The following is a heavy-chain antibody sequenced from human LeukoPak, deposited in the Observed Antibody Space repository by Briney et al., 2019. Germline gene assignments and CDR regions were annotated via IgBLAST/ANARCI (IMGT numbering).Heavy chain of an antibody. CDR2: IYHTGAT. J-gene: IGHJ5*02. CDR1: GYSISSGYF. D-gene: IGHD3-9*01. CDR3: ARDLGLTISANWFDP. V-gene: IGHV4-38-2*02. Sequence: SETLSLTCAVSGYSISSGYFWVWIRQPPGKGLEWIGSIYHTGATYYNPSFRSPVTISVDTSKNQFSLEVNSVTAADTAVYYCARDLGLTISANWFDPWGQGTLVTVSS.